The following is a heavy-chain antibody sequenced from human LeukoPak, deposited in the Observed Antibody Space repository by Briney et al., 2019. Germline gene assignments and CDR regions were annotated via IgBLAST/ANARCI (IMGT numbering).Heavy chain of an antibody. J-gene: IGHJ3*02. CDR1: GLTFSSYT. V-gene: IGHV3-21*01. D-gene: IGHD3-16*01. Sequence: PGGSLRLSCAASGLTFSSYTMNWVRQAPGKGLEWVSSISSSNNYIYYADSVKGRFTISRDNAKNSLYLQMNSLRAEDTAVFYCAGGGEAFDIWGQGTMVTVSS. CDR3: AGGGEAFDI. CDR2: ISSSNNYI.